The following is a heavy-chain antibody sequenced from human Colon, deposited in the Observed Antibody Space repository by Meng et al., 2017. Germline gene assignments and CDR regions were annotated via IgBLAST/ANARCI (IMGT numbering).Heavy chain of an antibody. V-gene: IGHV4-59*12. CDR3: AREGGYDLNWFDP. D-gene: IGHD5-12*01. Sequence: QVQPQESGPGLVKPSETLALTCTVSGGSITSNYWSWIRQPPGKGLEWIGNIYFSGSTNSNPSLKSRVTISVDTSRNQFSLNLRSVTAADTAVYYCAREGGYDLNWFDPWGQGTLVTVSS. CDR2: IYFSGST. J-gene: IGHJ5*02. CDR1: GGSITSNY.